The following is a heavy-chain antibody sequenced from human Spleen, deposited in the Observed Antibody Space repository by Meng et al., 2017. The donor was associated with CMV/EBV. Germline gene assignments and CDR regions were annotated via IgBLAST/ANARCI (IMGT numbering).Heavy chain of an antibody. CDR3: ARRQSQWIQLRFDY. V-gene: IGHV4-34*01. D-gene: IGHD5-18*01. J-gene: IGHJ4*02. CDR2: INYSGNN. CDR1: GGSFSGYY. Sequence: VKLKQWARGQLTPSDTLSVTCAVYGGSFSGYYWSWIRQPPGKGLEWIGQINYSGNNNYNPSLKSRLTISEDTSKNQFSLKMSSVNAADTAAYYCARRQSQWIQLRFDYWGQGTLVTVSS.